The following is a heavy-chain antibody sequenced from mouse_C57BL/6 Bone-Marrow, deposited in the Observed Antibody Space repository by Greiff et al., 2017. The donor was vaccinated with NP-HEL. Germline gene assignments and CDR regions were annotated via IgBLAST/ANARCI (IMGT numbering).Heavy chain of an antibody. CDR1: GYSITSGYD. CDR2: ISYSGST. D-gene: IGHD1-1*01. V-gene: IGHV3-1*01. Sequence: EVQLQESGPGMVKPSQSLSLTCTVTGYSITSGYDWHWIRHFPGNKLEWMGYISYSGSTNYNPSLKSRISITHDTSKNHFFLKLNSVTTEDTATYYCARGYGSRLFDYWGQGTTLTVSS. CDR3: ARGYGSRLFDY. J-gene: IGHJ2*01.